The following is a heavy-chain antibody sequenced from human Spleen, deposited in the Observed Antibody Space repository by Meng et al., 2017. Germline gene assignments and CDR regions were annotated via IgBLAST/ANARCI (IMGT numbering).Heavy chain of an antibody. CDR1: GGSISSGSYY. V-gene: IGHV4-61*02. Sequence: SETLSLTCTVSGGSISSGSYYWSWIRQPAGKGLEWIGRIHTSGSTNYNPSLKSRVTLSVDTSKNQFSLNLSSVTAADTAVYYCARGPSWMQLWPSFDYWGQGTLVTVSS. CDR3: ARGPSWMQLWPSFDY. D-gene: IGHD5-18*01. J-gene: IGHJ4*02. CDR2: IHTSGST.